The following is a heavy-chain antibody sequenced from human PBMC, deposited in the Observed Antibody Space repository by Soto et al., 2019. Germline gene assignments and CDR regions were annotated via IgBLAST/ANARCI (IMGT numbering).Heavy chain of an antibody. Sequence: QITLKESGPPLVRPTQTLTLTCTFSGFSLTTSGVGVGWIRQPPGKALEWLAVIYWDDDKRYSSSLKSRLTIPEDTSKNQVVLTMTNMDPVDTATYYCAHHPYYGLGSYSFDYWGQGTLVTVSS. CDR3: AHHPYYGLGSYSFDY. J-gene: IGHJ4*02. V-gene: IGHV2-5*02. D-gene: IGHD3-10*01. CDR1: GFSLTTSGVG. CDR2: IYWDDDK.